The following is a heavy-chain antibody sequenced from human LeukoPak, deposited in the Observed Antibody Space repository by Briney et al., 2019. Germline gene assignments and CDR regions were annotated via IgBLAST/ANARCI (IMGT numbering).Heavy chain of an antibody. CDR3: AKAPVVPKQWLIGDYFDD. Sequence: GGSLRPSCAASGFIFSSYAMTWVRQAPGKGLEWVSSITTSGRTFYADSVKGRFTISRDNSKDTLYLQMNSLRAEDTAVYYCAKAPVVPKQWLIGDYFDDWGQGTLVTVSS. CDR1: GFIFSSYA. V-gene: IGHV3-23*01. CDR2: ITTSGRT. J-gene: IGHJ4*02. D-gene: IGHD6-19*01.